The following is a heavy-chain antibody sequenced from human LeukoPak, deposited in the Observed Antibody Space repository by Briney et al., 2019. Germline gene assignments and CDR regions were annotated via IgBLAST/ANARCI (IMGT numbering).Heavy chain of an antibody. CDR3: ARTTLDF. D-gene: IGHD2-15*01. CDR1: GFSVSTNY. J-gene: IGHJ4*02. CDR2: IYSDGST. Sequence: GGSLRVSCAASGFSVSTNYSSRGRQAPGKGLEWVSVIYSDGSTKYADSVKARFTIARDNSKNTVYLQMNSLRVEDTEVYYCARTTLDFWFQGNLVTVSS. V-gene: IGHV3-53*01.